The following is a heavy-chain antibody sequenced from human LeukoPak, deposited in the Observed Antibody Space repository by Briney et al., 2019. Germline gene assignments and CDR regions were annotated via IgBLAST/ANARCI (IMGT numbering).Heavy chain of an antibody. J-gene: IGHJ4*02. D-gene: IGHD2-2*03. CDR2: IYTSGST. CDR3: ARSRPWIRHFDY. Sequence: SETLSLTCTVSGGSISSGSYYWSWIRQPAGKGLEWIGRIYTSGSTNYNPSLKSRVTISVDTSKNQFSLKLSSVTAADTAVYCCARSRPWIRHFDYWGQGTLVTVSS. V-gene: IGHV4-61*02. CDR1: GGSISSGSYY.